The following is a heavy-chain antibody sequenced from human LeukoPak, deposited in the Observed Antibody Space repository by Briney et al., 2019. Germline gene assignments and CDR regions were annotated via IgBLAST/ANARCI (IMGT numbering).Heavy chain of an antibody. D-gene: IGHD5-18*01. CDR1: SGSISTYH. CDR3: ARDKEHSYGRYFDF. V-gene: IGHV4-59*01. CDR2: MQDTGNN. Sequence: SETLSLTCTVSSGSISTYHWNWIRKSPGKGLEWIGFMQDTGNNNYNPSLRSRVTMFTVTSKNQFSLELSSVTAADTAVYYCARDKEHSYGRYFDFWGQGISVTVSS. J-gene: IGHJ4*02.